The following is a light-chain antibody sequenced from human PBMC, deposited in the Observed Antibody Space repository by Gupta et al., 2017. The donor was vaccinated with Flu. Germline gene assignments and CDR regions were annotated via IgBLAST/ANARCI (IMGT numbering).Light chain of an antibody. V-gene: IGKV3-15*01. CDR2: GAS. CDR1: QSVNSN. Sequence: EIVMTQSPATLSVSPGERATLSCRASQSVNSNLAWYQQKPGQAPRLLIYGASTRATGIPARFSGGGYGTEFTLTISSRQSEDFAVYFCQQYNNWPRITFGGGTKVEIK. J-gene: IGKJ4*01. CDR3: QQYNNWPRIT.